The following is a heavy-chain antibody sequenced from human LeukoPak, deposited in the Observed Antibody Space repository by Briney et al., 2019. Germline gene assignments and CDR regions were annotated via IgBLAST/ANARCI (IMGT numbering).Heavy chain of an antibody. D-gene: IGHD3-10*01. CDR3: ARDHGEPYFDY. CDR2: IKQDGSEK. Sequence: GGSLRLSCAASGFTFSSYAMPWVRQAPGKGLEWVANIKQDGSEKYYVDSVKGRFTISRDNAKNSLYLQMNSLRAEDTAVYYCARDHGEPYFDYWGQGTLVTVSS. CDR1: GFTFSSYA. V-gene: IGHV3-7*01. J-gene: IGHJ4*02.